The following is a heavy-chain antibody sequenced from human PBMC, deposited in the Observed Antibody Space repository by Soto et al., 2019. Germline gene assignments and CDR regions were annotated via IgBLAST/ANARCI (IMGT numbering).Heavy chain of an antibody. CDR1: GFTFSSYG. CDR2: IWYDGSNK. Sequence: QVQLVESGGGVVQPGRSLRLSCAASGFTFSSYGMHWVRQAPGKGLEWVAVIWYDGSNKYYADSVKGRFTISRDNSKNTLYLQMNSLRAEDTAVYYCARARTRDITGTTVDPWGQGTLVTVSS. CDR3: ARARTRDITGTTVDP. J-gene: IGHJ5*02. V-gene: IGHV3-33*01. D-gene: IGHD1-7*01.